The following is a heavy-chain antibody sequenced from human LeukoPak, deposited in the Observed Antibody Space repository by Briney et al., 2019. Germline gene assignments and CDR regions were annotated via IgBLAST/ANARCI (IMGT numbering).Heavy chain of an antibody. Sequence: ASVKVSCKASGYTFTGQYMHWVRQAPGQGLEWMGWINPNSGGKKFAQKFQGRVTMTRDTSISTAYMELSRLRSDDTAVYYCARDLRYKSSIYYYYYMDVWGKGTTVTISS. CDR2: INPNSGGK. CDR1: GYTFTGQY. CDR3: ARDLRYKSSIYYYYYMDV. V-gene: IGHV1-2*02. J-gene: IGHJ6*03. D-gene: IGHD2/OR15-2a*01.